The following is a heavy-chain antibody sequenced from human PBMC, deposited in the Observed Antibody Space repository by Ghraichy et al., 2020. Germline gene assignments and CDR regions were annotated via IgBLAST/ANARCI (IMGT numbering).Heavy chain of an antibody. V-gene: IGHV3-48*02. CDR2: ISGSGNTR. Sequence: LSLTCAASGFTFNTYGMDWVRLAPGKGLEWVAYISGSGNTRHYADSVRGRFTISRDSATNSLYLQMDSLRNEDTALYYCVRNNFYYYDFWGQGALVSVSS. CDR3: VRNNFYYYDF. CDR1: GFTFNTYG. D-gene: IGHD3-3*01. J-gene: IGHJ4*02.